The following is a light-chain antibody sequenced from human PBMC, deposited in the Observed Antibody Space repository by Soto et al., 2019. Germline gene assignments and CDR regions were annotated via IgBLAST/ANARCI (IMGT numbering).Light chain of an antibody. Sequence: EVVLTQSPGTLSLSPGERATLSCRASQSVRNYLVWYQQKPGQAPRLLIYDTSNRATGIPDRFSGSGSGTDFTLTISRLEPEDLAVYYCQRYGSSPLTFGGGTKVDIK. CDR1: QSVRNY. CDR3: QRYGSSPLT. V-gene: IGKV3-20*01. J-gene: IGKJ4*01. CDR2: DTS.